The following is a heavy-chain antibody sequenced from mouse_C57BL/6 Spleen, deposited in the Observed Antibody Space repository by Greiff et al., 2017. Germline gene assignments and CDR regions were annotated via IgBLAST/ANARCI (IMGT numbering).Heavy chain of an antibody. CDR2: IYPGDGDT. Sequence: VQLQQSGAELVKPGASVKISCKASGYAFSSYWMNWVKQRPGKGLEWIGQIYPGDGDTNYNGKFKGKATLTSDKSASTAYMQLRSLTSEDSAVYFCARGLDSSGYGDYFDYWGQGTTLTVSS. J-gene: IGHJ2*01. V-gene: IGHV1-80*01. CDR3: ARGLDSSGYGDYFDY. D-gene: IGHD3-2*02. CDR1: GYAFSSYW.